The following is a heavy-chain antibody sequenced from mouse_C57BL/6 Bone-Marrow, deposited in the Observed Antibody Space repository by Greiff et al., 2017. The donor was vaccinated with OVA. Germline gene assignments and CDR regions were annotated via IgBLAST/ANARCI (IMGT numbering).Heavy chain of an antibody. CDR3: AREAPYFDV. CDR1: GYTFTSYW. J-gene: IGHJ1*03. Sequence: QVQLKQPGAELVKPGASVKLSCKASGYTFTSYWMQWVKQRPGQGLEWIGEIDPSDSYTNYNQKFKGKATLTVDTSSSTAYMQLSSLTSEDSAVYYCAREAPYFDVWGTGTTVTVSS. CDR2: IDPSDSYT. V-gene: IGHV1-50*01.